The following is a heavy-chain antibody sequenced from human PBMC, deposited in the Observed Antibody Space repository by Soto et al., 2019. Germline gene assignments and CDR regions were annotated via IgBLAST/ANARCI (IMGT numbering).Heavy chain of an antibody. CDR1: GYTFTSYW. J-gene: IGHJ6*02. CDR3: ARRGLGYCSSTSFYSPPPSYYGMDV. D-gene: IGHD2-2*01. V-gene: IGHV5-51*01. CDR2: INRGASEK. Sequence: GESLTISCKGSGYTFTSYWMSWVRQKPGKGLEWMGTINRGASEKKYIASVQGQVTISGDKAKNSVYLQWGSLRASDTAMYYCARRGLGYCSSTSFYSPPPSYYGMDVWGQGTTVTVSS.